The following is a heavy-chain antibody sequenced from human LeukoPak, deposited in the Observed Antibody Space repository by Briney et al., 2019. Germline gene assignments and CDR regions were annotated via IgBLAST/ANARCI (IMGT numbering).Heavy chain of an antibody. V-gene: IGHV4-59*01. CDR1: GGSISSYY. CDR3: ARGGVPGIVDY. CDR2: IYYSGST. J-gene: IGHJ4*02. D-gene: IGHD1-26*01. Sequence: SETLSLTCTVSGGSISSYYWSWIRQPPGKGLEWIGYIYYSGSTNYNPSLKSRVTISVDTSKNQFSLKLSSVTAADTAVYYCARGGVPGIVDYWGQGTLVTASS.